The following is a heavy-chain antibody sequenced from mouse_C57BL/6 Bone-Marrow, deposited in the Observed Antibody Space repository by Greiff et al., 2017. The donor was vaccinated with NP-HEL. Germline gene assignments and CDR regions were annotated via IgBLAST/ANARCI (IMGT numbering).Heavy chain of an antibody. CDR2: IYPRSGNT. Sequence: QVQLQQSGAELARPGASVKLSCKASGYTFTSYGISWVKQRTGQGLEWIGEIYPRSGNTYYNEKFKGKATLTADKSSSTAYMVLRSLTSEDSAVYFSANLPGYWYFDVWGTGTTVTVSS. CDR3: ANLPGYWYFDV. CDR1: GYTFTSYG. V-gene: IGHV1-81*01. J-gene: IGHJ1*03.